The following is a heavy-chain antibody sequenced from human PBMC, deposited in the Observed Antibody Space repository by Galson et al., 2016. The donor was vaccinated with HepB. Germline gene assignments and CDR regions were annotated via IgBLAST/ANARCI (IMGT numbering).Heavy chain of an antibody. Sequence: QSGAEVKKPGESLKISCQGSGYTFSNYWIGWVRQMSGKGLEWMGFINPGDSETRYSPSFQGQVTISADKSISTIYLQWTSLTAPDSAMYYCTRHEFQGSGSSSLYWGQGTLVTVSS. V-gene: IGHV5-51*01. CDR3: TRHEFQGSGSSSLY. CDR2: INPGDSET. J-gene: IGHJ4*02. D-gene: IGHD6-19*01. CDR1: GYTFSNYW.